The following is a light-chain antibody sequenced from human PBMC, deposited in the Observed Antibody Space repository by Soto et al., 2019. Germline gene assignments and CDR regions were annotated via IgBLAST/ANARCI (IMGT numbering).Light chain of an antibody. Sequence: EIVMTQSPATLSVSPGDRATLSCRASQSVDNDLAWYQQKPGQPPRLLIYDASTRATGIPARFSGSQSGTEFTLTISSLLSEDFAVYFCQQDNNWPLTFGGGTKVETK. CDR1: QSVDND. CDR2: DAS. CDR3: QQDNNWPLT. J-gene: IGKJ4*01. V-gene: IGKV3D-15*01.